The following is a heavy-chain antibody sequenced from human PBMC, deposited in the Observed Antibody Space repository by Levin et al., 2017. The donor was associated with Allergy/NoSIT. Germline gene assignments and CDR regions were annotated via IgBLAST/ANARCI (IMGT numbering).Heavy chain of an antibody. D-gene: IGHD2-2*01. CDR1: GYDFPIYW. Sequence: RGESLKISCKGSGYDFPIYWIGWVRQMPGKGLEWMGIIYPADSDTRYSPSLQSQVTISVDKSTTTAYLRWSSLEASDTGMYYCARQPCTSTNCPEGAFDIWGQGTMVTVSS. V-gene: IGHV5-51*01. CDR3: ARQPCTSTNCPEGAFDI. J-gene: IGHJ3*02. CDR2: IYPADSDT.